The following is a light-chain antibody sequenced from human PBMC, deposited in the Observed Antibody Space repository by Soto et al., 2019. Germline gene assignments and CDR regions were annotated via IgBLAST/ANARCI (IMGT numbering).Light chain of an antibody. CDR1: SGHNSYA. CDR3: QTWGTGTVV. Sequence: QLVLTQSPSASASLGASVKLTCTLSSGHNSYAIAWHQQQPEKGPRYLMKVNSDGSHSKGDGIPDRFSGSSSGAERYLTISSLQSEDEADYYCQTWGTGTVVFGGGTKLTDL. V-gene: IGLV4-69*01. J-gene: IGLJ2*01. CDR2: VNSDGSH.